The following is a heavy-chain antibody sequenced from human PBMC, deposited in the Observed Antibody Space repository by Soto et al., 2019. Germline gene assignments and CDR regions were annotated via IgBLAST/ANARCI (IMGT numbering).Heavy chain of an antibody. CDR3: AREVPSYYDILTGRRRYYGMDV. CDR1: GFTFSSDW. J-gene: IGHJ6*02. Sequence: PGGSLRLSCAASGFTFSSDWMHWVRQAPGKGLVWVSRINSDGSSTSYADSVKGRFTISRDNAKNTLYLQMNSLRAEDTAVYYCAREVPSYYDILTGRRRYYGMDVWGQGTTVTVSS. V-gene: IGHV3-74*01. D-gene: IGHD3-9*01. CDR2: INSDGSST.